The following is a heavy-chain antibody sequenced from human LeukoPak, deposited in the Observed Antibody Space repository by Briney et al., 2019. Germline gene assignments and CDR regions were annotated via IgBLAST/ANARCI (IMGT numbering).Heavy chain of an antibody. Sequence: PGGSLRLSCAASGFTFSSYAMSWVRQAPGKGLEWVSAISGSGGSTYYADSVKGRFTISRDNAKNSLYLQMNSLRAEDTAVYYCARSYSSSWEGSFDYWGQGTLVTVSS. CDR3: ARSYSSSWEGSFDY. CDR1: GFTFSSYA. D-gene: IGHD6-13*01. J-gene: IGHJ4*02. V-gene: IGHV3-23*01. CDR2: ISGSGGST.